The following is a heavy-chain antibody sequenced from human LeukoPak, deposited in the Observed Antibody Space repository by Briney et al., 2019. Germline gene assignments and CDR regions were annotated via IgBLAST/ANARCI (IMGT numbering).Heavy chain of an antibody. CDR2: IRCSGSPI. V-gene: IGHV3-48*03. J-gene: IGHJ6*02. CDR1: GFTFSSYE. D-gene: IGHD4-23*01. CDR3: ASLYGGNLYSGLDV. Sequence: GGSLRLSCAASGFTFSSYEMNWVRQAPGKGLEWLSYIRCSGSPIYYADSVKDRFTISRDNGKNSLYLQMDDLRAEDTAVYYCASLYGGNLYSGLDVWGQGTTVTVSS.